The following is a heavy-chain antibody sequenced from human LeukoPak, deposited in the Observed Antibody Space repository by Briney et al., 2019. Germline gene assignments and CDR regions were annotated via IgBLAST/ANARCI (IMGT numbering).Heavy chain of an antibody. J-gene: IGHJ6*03. D-gene: IGHD3-10*01. CDR3: ARSGSGSDYYYMDV. CDR1: GGTFSSSA. Sequence: SVKCSCKASGGTFSSSAISWVRQATGQGLEWMGGIIPIFGTANYAQKFQGRVTITTDESTSTAYMELSSLRSDDTAVYSCARSGSGSDYYYMDVWGKGTTVPVSS. V-gene: IGHV1-69*05. CDR2: IIPIFGTA.